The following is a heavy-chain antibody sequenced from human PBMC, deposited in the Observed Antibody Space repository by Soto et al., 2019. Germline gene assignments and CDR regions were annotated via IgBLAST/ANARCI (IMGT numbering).Heavy chain of an antibody. CDR3: ARRDYYYDSSGYPRDGFDY. J-gene: IGHJ4*02. CDR1: GFPLSSYS. V-gene: IGHV3-23*01. Sequence: GGALRLSFAAPGFPLSSYSMSWGRPAPGKGVGWVSTISGSSGSTYYADSVKGRFTISRDNSKNTLYLQMNSLRAEDTAVYYCARRDYYYDSSGYPRDGFDYWGQGTLVTVSS. CDR2: ISGSSGST. D-gene: IGHD3-22*01.